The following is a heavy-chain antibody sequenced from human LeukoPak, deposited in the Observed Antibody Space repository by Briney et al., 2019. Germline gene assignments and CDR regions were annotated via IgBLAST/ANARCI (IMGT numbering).Heavy chain of an antibody. CDR3: AIRLTVAAAGTFDY. CDR1: GFTFSSYW. J-gene: IGHJ4*02. D-gene: IGHD6-13*01. Sequence: GGSLRLSCAASGFTFSSYWMSWVRQAPGKGLEWVSAISGSGGSTYYADSVKGRFTISRDNSKNTLYLQMNSLRAEDTAVYYCAIRLTVAAAGTFDYWGQGTLVTVSS. V-gene: IGHV3-23*01. CDR2: ISGSGGST.